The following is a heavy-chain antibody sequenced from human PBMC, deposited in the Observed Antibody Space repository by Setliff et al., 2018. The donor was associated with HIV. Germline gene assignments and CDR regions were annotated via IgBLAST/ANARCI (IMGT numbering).Heavy chain of an antibody. V-gene: IGHV4-30-2*01. J-gene: IGHJ4*02. CDR2: IYHSGST. Sequence: PSETLSLTCSVSGGSISSGGYSWSWIRQPPGKGLEWIGYIYHSGSTYYNPSLKSRVTISVDRSQNHFSLKLSSVTAADTAVYYCAREVDYYDSSRYLLLYYFDSWGQGTLVTVSS. CDR1: GGSISSGGYS. D-gene: IGHD3-22*01. CDR3: AREVDYYDSSRYLLLYYFDS.